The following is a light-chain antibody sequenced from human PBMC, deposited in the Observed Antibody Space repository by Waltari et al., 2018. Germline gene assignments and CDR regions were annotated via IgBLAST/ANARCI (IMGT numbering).Light chain of an antibody. Sequence: QSALTQPASVSGSPGQSLTLPCTGTSSDIGKFNHVSWYQQHPGKAPKLILFEDDKRPFGVSSRFSASKSGNTASLIIAGLQVDDEADYFCCSYAGDVTYVFGAGTKVTVL. V-gene: IGLV2-23*01. CDR1: SSDIGKFNH. CDR2: EDD. CDR3: CSYAGDVTYV. J-gene: IGLJ1*01.